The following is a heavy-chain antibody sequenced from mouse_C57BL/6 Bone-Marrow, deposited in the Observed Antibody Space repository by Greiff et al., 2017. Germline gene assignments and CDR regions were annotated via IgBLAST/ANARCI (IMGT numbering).Heavy chain of an antibody. J-gene: IGHJ3*01. CDR2: IDPSDSYT. V-gene: IGHV1-69*01. CDR3: ARRSSGVPGFAY. CDR1: GYTFTSYW. Sequence: VQLQQPGAELVMPGASVKLSCKASGYTFTSYWMHWVKQRPGQGLEWIGEIDPSDSYTNYNQKFKGKSTLTVDKSSSTAYMQLSSLTSEDSAVXYFARRSSGVPGFAYWGQGTLVTVSA. D-gene: IGHD3-2*02.